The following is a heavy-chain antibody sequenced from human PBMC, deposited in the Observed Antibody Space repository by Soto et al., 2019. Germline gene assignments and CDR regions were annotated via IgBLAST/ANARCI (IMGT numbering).Heavy chain of an antibody. V-gene: IGHV3-23*01. CDR3: AMGIAVADNYYYYGMDV. Sequence: LRVSCAASGFTFSSNAMSWVRQAPGKGLEWVSAISGSGGSTYYADSVKGRFTISRDNSKNTLYLQMNSLRAEDTAVYYCAMGIAVADNYYYYGMDVWGQGTTVTVS. CDR2: ISGSGGST. CDR1: GFTFSSNA. J-gene: IGHJ6*02. D-gene: IGHD6-19*01.